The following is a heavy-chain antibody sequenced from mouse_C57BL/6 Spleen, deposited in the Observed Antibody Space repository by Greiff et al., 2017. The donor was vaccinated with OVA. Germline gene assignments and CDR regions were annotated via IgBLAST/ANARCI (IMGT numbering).Heavy chain of an antibody. Sequence: EVHLVESGGGLVKPGGSLKLSCAASGFTFSDYGMHWVRQAPEKGLEWVAYISSGSSTIYYADTVKGRFTISRDNAKNTLFLQMTSLRSEDTAMYYCARPDYDYDWSDAMDYWGQGTSVTVSS. CDR2: ISSGSSTI. J-gene: IGHJ4*01. V-gene: IGHV5-17*01. CDR3: ARPDYDYDWSDAMDY. CDR1: GFTFSDYG. D-gene: IGHD2-4*01.